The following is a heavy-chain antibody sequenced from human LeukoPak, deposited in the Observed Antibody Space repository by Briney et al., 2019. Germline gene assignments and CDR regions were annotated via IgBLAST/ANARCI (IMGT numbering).Heavy chain of an antibody. CDR1: GGSFSGYY. V-gene: IGHV4-34*01. CDR3: ARLGGIRVANGE. D-gene: IGHD2-8*01. J-gene: IGHJ4*02. Sequence: PSETLSLTCAVYGGSFSGYYRSWIRQPPGKGLEWIGEINHSGSTNYNPSLKSRVTISVDTSKNQFSLKLSSVTAADTAVYYCARLGGIRVANGEWGQGTLVTVSS. CDR2: INHSGST.